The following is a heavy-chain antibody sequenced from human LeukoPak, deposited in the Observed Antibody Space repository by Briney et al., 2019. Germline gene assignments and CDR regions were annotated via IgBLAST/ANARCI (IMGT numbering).Heavy chain of an antibody. CDR2: IYYSGST. CDR1: GGSISSYY. D-gene: IGHD3-22*01. V-gene: IGHV4-59*01. CDR3: ARDNDSSGYYGY. J-gene: IGHJ4*02. Sequence: SETLSLTCTVSGGSISSYYWSWIRQPPGKGLEWIGYIYYSGSTNHNPSLKSRVTISVVTSKNQFALKLSSVTAADTDVYYCARDNDSSGYYGYWGQGTLVTVSS.